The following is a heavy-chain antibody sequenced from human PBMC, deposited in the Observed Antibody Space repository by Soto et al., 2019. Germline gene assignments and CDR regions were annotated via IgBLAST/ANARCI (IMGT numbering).Heavy chain of an antibody. CDR1: GDAITRHY. CDR3: ARNYGGNSQFFDL. Sequence: QVQLQESGPGLVKPSETLSLNCSVSGDAITRHYWSWIRQSPGKGLEWLGYFFHTGTALYNPSLKSRVTMSVDTSKNQFSLELTSVIPADTVVYFCARNYGGNSQFFDLWGRGTLVTVSS. V-gene: IGHV4-59*11. J-gene: IGHJ2*01. D-gene: IGHD4-17*01. CDR2: FFHTGTA.